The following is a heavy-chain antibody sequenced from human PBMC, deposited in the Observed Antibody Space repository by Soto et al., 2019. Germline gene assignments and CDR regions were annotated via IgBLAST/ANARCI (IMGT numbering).Heavy chain of an antibody. CDR3: ARVTTEVTGFDY. Sequence: SETLSLTCAVYGGSFSGYYWSWIRQPPGKGLEWIGEINHSGSTNYNPSLKSRVTISVDTSKNQFSLKLSSVPAADTDVYYCARVTTEVTGFDYWGQGTLVTVSS. D-gene: IGHD4-17*01. J-gene: IGHJ4*02. CDR1: GGSFSGYY. CDR2: INHSGST. V-gene: IGHV4-34*01.